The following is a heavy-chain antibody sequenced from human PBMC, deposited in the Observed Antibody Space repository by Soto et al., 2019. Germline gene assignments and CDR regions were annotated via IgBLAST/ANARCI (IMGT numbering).Heavy chain of an antibody. D-gene: IGHD2-2*01. V-gene: IGHV4-61*05. J-gene: IGHJ5*02. CDR3: AAYASGRRGWFDP. Sequence: SETLSLTCSVSGGSISSSGYYCNWIRQHPGKGLEWIGYNDRTGTSNYNPSLKNRVTISIDKSKNQFSLNLNSMTAADTAVYYCAAYASGRRGWFDPWGQGTLVTVSS. CDR1: GGSISSSGYY. CDR2: NDRTGTS.